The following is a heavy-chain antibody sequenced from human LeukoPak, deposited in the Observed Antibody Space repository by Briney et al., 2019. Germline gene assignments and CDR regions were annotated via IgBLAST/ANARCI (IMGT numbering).Heavy chain of an antibody. V-gene: IGHV1-18*01. Sequence: GASVKVSCKTSGYTFTNYGVSWVRQAPGQGLEWMGWISAYNGYTNYAQKLQVRVTMTTDTSTSTAYMELRSLTSDDTAVYYCARVRELTNDAFDIWGQGTMVTVSS. J-gene: IGHJ3*02. CDR3: ARVRELTNDAFDI. CDR1: GYTFTNYG. CDR2: ISAYNGYT. D-gene: IGHD1-26*01.